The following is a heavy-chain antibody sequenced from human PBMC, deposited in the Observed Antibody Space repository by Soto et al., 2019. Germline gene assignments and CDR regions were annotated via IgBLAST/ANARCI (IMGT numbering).Heavy chain of an antibody. CDR3: ARGGGSGSPPVKYYFDY. J-gene: IGHJ4*02. V-gene: IGHV3-21*01. CDR1: GFTFSSYS. D-gene: IGHD6-19*01. CDR2: ISSSSSYI. Sequence: EVQLVESGGGLVKPGGSLRLSCAASGFTFSSYSMNGVRQAPGKGLEWVSSISSSSSYIYYADSVKGRFTISRDNAKNSLYLQMNSLRAEDTAVYYCARGGGSGSPPVKYYFDYWGQGTLVTVSS.